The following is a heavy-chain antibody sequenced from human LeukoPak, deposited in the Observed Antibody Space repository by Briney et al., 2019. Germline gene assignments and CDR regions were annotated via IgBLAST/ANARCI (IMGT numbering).Heavy chain of an antibody. CDR2: IYYSGST. D-gene: IGHD4-17*01. Sequence: SETLSLTCTVSGYSISSGYYWSWIRQPPGKGLEWIGYIYYSGSTYYNPSLKSRVTISVDTSKNQFSLKLSSVTAADTAVYYCARDRAYGDYTHWGQGTLVTVSS. CDR1: GYSISSGYY. V-gene: IGHV4-30-4*01. J-gene: IGHJ4*02. CDR3: ARDRAYGDYTH.